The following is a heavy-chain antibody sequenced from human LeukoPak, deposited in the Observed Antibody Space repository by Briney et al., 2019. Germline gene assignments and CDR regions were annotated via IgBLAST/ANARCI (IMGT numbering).Heavy chain of an antibody. J-gene: IGHJ4*02. CDR1: GYTFTSYD. CDR2: MNPNSGNT. CDR3: ARGMGSGSYSAAYYFDY. D-gene: IGHD3-22*01. V-gene: IGHV1-8*01. Sequence: ASVKVSCKASGYTFTSYDSNWVRQATGQGLEWMGWMNPNSGNTGYAQKFQGRVTMTRNTSISTAYMGLSSLRSEDTAVYYCARGMGSGSYSAAYYFDYWGQGTLVTVSS.